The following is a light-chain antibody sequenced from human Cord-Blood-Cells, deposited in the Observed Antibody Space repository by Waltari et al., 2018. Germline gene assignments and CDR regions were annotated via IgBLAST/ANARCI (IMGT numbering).Light chain of an antibody. CDR3: QQYYSTPWT. Sequence: IVMTQSPDSQSVSLGEGATINCMSCESVLYSSNNKNYLAWYQQKPGQPPKLLIYWASTRESGVPDRFSGSGSGTDFTLTISSLQAEDVAVYYCQQYYSTPWTFGQGTKVEIK. CDR1: ESVLYSSNNKNY. CDR2: WAS. J-gene: IGKJ1*01. V-gene: IGKV4-1*01.